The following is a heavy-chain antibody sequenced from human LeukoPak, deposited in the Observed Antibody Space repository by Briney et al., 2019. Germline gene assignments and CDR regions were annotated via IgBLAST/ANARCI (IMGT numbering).Heavy chain of an antibody. CDR2: VDYDGGGT. CDR1: GFIFSDFS. D-gene: IGHD1-14*01. V-gene: IGHV3-64*02. CDR3: ARVGTTGTFDV. J-gene: IGHJ3*01. Sequence: GGSLRLSCIASGFIFSDFSMHWVRQAPGKGLEFVSAVDYDGGGTFYADSVKGRFTISRDISKNTLYLQMGSLRDEGMAVYYCARVGTTGTFDVWGQGTTVTVSS.